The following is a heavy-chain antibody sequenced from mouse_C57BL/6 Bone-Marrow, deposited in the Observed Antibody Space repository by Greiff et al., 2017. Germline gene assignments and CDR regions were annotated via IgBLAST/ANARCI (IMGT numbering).Heavy chain of an antibody. J-gene: IGHJ2*01. CDR2: IYPGSGNT. Sequence: VKLMESGAELVRPGASVKLSCKASGYTFTDYYINWVKQRPGQGLEWIARIYPGSGNTYYNEKFKGKATLTAEKSSSTAYMQLSSLTSEDSAVYFCARGGGYSYFDYWGQGTTLTVSS. V-gene: IGHV1-76*01. CDR1: GYTFTDYY. D-gene: IGHD2-3*01. CDR3: ARGGGYSYFDY.